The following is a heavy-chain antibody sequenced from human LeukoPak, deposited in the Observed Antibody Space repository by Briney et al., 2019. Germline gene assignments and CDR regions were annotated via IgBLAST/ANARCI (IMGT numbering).Heavy chain of an antibody. V-gene: IGHV1-18*01. CDR3: ARESLNTDTYDFWSGYYSGWFDP. J-gene: IGHJ5*02. CDR2: ISAYNGNT. D-gene: IGHD3-3*01. CDR1: GYTFTSYG. Sequence: GASVTVSCKASGYTFTSYGISWVRQAPGQGLEWMGWISAYNGNTNYAQKLQGRVTMTTDTSTSTAYMELRSLRSDDTAVYYCARESLNTDTYDFWSGYYSGWFDPWGQGTLVTVSS.